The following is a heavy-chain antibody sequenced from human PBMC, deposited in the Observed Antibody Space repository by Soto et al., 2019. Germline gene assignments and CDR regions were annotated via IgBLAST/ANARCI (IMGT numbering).Heavy chain of an antibody. CDR2: INVGSGNT. Sequence: QVQLVQSGAEVKKPGTSVKLSCKASGYTFTDYAMHWVRQVPGQSPEWRGWINVGSGNTKSSQRFQGRVTFTRDTSASTAYMELSSLKSEDTAVYYCARGTLRYYAIDVWGQGTTVTVSS. CDR3: ARGTLRYYAIDV. D-gene: IGHD3-16*01. CDR1: GYTFTDYA. V-gene: IGHV1-3*01. J-gene: IGHJ6*02.